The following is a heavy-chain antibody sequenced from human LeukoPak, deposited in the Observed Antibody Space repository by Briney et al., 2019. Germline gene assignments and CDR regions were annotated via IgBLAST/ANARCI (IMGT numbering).Heavy chain of an antibody. Sequence: PGGSLRLSCAPSGFTFTTYAMGWVRQAPGKGLEWVAFIQNDGITKFYADSVKGRFTISRDDSKKTLYLQMDSLRPDDTAVYYCARGVNYAFDYWGQGTPVTVSS. D-gene: IGHD1-7*01. CDR3: ARGVNYAFDY. CDR2: IQNDGITK. CDR1: GFTFTTYA. V-gene: IGHV3-30*02. J-gene: IGHJ4*02.